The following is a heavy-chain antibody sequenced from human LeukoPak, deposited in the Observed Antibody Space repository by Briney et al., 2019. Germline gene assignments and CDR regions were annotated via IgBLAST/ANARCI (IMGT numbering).Heavy chain of an antibody. CDR3: AKDSGSYYFNY. CDR1: GFTFSSYN. V-gene: IGHV3-30*02. D-gene: IGHD1-26*01. J-gene: IGHJ4*02. Sequence: PGGSLRLSCAASGFTFSSYNIHWLRQAPGKGLEWIRYDGSNKYFADSVKGRFTISRDNSKNTLYLQMSSRRAEDSAVYYCAKDSGSYYFNYWGQGTLVTVSS. CDR2: RYDGSNK.